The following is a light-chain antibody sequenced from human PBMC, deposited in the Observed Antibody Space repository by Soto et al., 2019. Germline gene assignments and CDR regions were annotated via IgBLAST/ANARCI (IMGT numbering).Light chain of an antibody. Sequence: QSVLTQPPSVSAAPGQKVTISCSGSSSNIGNNYVSWYQQLPGTAPKLLIYENNKRPSGIPDRFSGSKSGTSATLGITGLQTEDEADYYCGTWDSSLDVVFGGGTKLTVL. CDR3: GTWDSSLDVV. V-gene: IGLV1-51*02. CDR2: ENN. CDR1: SSNIGNNY. J-gene: IGLJ2*01.